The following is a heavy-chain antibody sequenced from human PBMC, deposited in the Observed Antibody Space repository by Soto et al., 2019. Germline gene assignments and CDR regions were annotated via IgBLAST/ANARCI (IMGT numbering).Heavy chain of an antibody. V-gene: IGHV4-59*08. Sequence: SETLSLTCTVSGGSISSYYWSWIRQPPGKGLEWIGYIHYSGSTNYNPSLKSRVTISVDTSKNQFSLKLSSVTAADTAVYYCASHGHRNLLAPWGQGTLVTVSS. J-gene: IGHJ5*02. CDR1: GGSISSYY. CDR3: ASHGHRNLLAP. CDR2: IHYSGST.